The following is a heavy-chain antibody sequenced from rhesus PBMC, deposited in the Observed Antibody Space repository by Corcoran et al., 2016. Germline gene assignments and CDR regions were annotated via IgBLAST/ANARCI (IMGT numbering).Heavy chain of an antibody. CDR2: IYGSSGTT. Sequence: QVQLQESGPGLVKPSETLSLTCAVSGGSFSSYWWGWIRQPPGKGLEWIGSIYGSSGTTEYTPSLQNLATISRDTSKNHVCLKLSSVTAADTAVYYWARSMAAAGPLFCYWGQGVLVTVSS. V-gene: IGHV4-160*01. CDR1: GGSFSSYW. CDR3: ARSMAAAGPLFCY. D-gene: IGHD6-25*01. J-gene: IGHJ4*01.